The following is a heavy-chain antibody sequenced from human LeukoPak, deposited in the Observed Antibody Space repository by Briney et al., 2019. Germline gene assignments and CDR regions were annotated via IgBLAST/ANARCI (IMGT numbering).Heavy chain of an antibody. CDR3: ASNQWPNWYFDL. D-gene: IGHD6-19*01. J-gene: IGHJ2*01. V-gene: IGHV4-39*07. CDR2: IYYTGST. CDR1: GGSISSNGYY. Sequence: SETLSLTCTVSGGSISSNGYYWGWIRQPPGKGLEWIGSIYYTGSTFDNPSLKSRVTISVDKSRNQFSLKLTSVTAADTAVYYCASNQWPNWYFDLWGRGTLVTVSS.